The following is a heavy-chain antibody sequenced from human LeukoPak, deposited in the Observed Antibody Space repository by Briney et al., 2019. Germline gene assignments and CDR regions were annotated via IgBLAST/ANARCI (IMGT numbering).Heavy chain of an antibody. CDR3: ARGPTLTGLLDY. J-gene: IGHJ4*02. D-gene: IGHD1-20*01. Sequence: SETLSLTCTVSGGSLSDYYWNWLRQPAGKGLEWNGRIYSTGTTNYHPSLKSRVTMSVDTSKHQFSLKLSSVTAADTAVYYCARGPTLTGLLDYWGQGTLVTVSS. CDR1: GGSLSDYY. CDR2: IYSTGTT. V-gene: IGHV4-4*07.